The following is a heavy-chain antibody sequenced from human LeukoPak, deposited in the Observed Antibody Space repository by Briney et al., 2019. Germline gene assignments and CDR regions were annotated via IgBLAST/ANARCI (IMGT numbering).Heavy chain of an antibody. CDR2: INRNGGST. Sequence: GGSLRLSCAASGFSFDDYAMSWVRQDPWKGLEWVSSINRNGGSTAYAESVKGRFTISRDNAKNSLYLQMNSLRAEDTALYYCARTQIGYCSGTSCTLYYFDYWGQGTLVTVSS. CDR3: ARTQIGYCSGTSCTLYYFDY. CDR1: GFSFDDYA. J-gene: IGHJ4*02. V-gene: IGHV3-20*04. D-gene: IGHD2-2*01.